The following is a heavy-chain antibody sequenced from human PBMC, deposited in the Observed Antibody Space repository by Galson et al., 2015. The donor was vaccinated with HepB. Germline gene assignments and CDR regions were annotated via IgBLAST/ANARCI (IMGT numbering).Heavy chain of an antibody. Sequence: SVKVSCKASGYTFTSYDINWVRQATGQGLEWMGWMNPNSGNTGYAQKFQGRVTMTRNTSISTAYMELSSLRSEDTAVYYCARGRDIAVAGTNYYYYYYMDVWGKGTTVTVSS. CDR1: GYTFTSYD. CDR3: ARGRDIAVAGTNYYYYYYMDV. V-gene: IGHV1-8*01. D-gene: IGHD6-19*01. CDR2: MNPNSGNT. J-gene: IGHJ6*03.